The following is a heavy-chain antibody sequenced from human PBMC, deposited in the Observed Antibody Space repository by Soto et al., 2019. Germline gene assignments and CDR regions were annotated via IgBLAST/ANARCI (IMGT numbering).Heavy chain of an antibody. CDR3: ASMPEYYYYGMDV. Sequence: SETLSLTCTVSGGSISSSSYYWGWIRQPPGKGLEWIGSIYYSGSTYYNPSLKSRVTISVDTSKNQFSLKLSSVTAADTAVYYCASMPEYYYYGMDVWGQGTTVT. CDR2: IYYSGST. D-gene: IGHD2-2*01. CDR1: GGSISSSSYY. V-gene: IGHV4-39*01. J-gene: IGHJ6*02.